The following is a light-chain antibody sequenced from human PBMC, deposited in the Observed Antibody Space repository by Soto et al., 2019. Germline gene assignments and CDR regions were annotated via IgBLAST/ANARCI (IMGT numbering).Light chain of an antibody. Sequence: QSVLTQPASVSGSPEQSITISCTGTSSDVGSYDLVSWYQQYPGKAPKLMIYEVSERPSGVSNRFSGSKSGNTASLTISGLLAEDEADYYCCSYTSSSTPYVFGTGTKVTVL. V-gene: IGLV2-14*02. CDR3: CSYTSSSTPYV. CDR2: EVS. J-gene: IGLJ1*01. CDR1: SSDVGSYDL.